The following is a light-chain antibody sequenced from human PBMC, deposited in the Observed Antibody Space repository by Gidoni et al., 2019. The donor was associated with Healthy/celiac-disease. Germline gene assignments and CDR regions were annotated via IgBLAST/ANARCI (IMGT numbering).Light chain of an antibody. CDR1: SSDVGGYNS. Sequence: QSALTQPPSASGSPGQPVTISCTGTSSDVGGYNSGSWYQQHPGKAPKLMIYEVSKRPSGVPDRFSGSKSGNTASLTVSGLQAEDEADYYCSSYAGSNNFEVFGGGTKLTVL. CDR2: EVS. J-gene: IGLJ2*01. CDR3: SSYAGSNNFEV. V-gene: IGLV2-8*01.